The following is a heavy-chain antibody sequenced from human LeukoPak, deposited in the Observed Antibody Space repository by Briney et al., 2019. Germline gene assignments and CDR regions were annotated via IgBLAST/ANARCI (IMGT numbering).Heavy chain of an antibody. CDR3: ARDQWFGDQYYYGMDV. CDR2: IYHSGST. CDR1: GYSISSGYY. J-gene: IGHJ6*04. V-gene: IGHV4-38-2*02. D-gene: IGHD3-10*01. Sequence: SETLSLTCAVPGYSISSGYYWGWIRQPPGKGLEWIGSIYHSGSTYYNPSLKSRVTISVDTSKNQFSLKLSSVTAADTAVYYCARDQWFGDQYYYGMDVWGKGTTVTVSS.